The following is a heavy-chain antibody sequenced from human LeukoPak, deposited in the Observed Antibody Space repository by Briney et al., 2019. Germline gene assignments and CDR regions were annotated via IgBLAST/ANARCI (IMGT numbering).Heavy chain of an antibody. CDR1: GGSISSYY. V-gene: IGHV4-59*08. D-gene: IGHD3-22*01. CDR2: MYYSGST. Sequence: SETLSLTCTVSGGSISSYYWSWLRQPPGKGLEWIGSMYYSGSTNYKPSLKSRVTISVDTSKNQFSLKLSSVTAADTAVYYCARHAYYYDRSGSYEAFDIWGQGTMVTVSS. J-gene: IGHJ3*02. CDR3: ARHAYYYDRSGSYEAFDI.